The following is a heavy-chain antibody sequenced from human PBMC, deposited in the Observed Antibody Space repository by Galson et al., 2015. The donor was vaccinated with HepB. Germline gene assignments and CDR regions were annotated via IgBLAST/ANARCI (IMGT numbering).Heavy chain of an antibody. CDR1: GSTFTSYY. CDR2: INPSGGST. V-gene: IGHV1-46*01. CDR3: ARDGIISWGPPSNNWFDP. D-gene: IGHD7-27*01. J-gene: IGHJ5*02. Sequence: SVTVSCKASGSTFTSYYMHWVRQAPGQGLEWMGIINPSGGSTSYAQKFQGRVTMTRDTSTSTVYMELSSLRSEDTAVYYCARDGIISWGPPSNNWFDPWGQGTLVTVSS.